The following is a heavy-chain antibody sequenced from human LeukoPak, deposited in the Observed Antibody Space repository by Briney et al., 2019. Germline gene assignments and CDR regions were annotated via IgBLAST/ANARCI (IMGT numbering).Heavy chain of an antibody. J-gene: IGHJ4*02. CDR2: INPSGGST. D-gene: IGHD6-19*01. CDR3: ARVEYSSGWIDFDY. CDR1: GYTFTSYY. Sequence: WASVKVSCKASGYTFTSYYMHWVRQAPGQGLEWMGIINPSGGSTSYAQKFQGRVTMTRDMSTSTAYMELRSLRSDDTAVYYCARVEYSSGWIDFDYWGQGTLVTVSS. V-gene: IGHV1-46*01.